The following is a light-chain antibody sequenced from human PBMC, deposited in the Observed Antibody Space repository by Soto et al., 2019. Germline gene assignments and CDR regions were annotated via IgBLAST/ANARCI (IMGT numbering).Light chain of an antibody. Sequence: DIRMTQSPSSLSASVVDSVTITCLASRDINNFLNWYQQKSGEAPHLLVYDVSTLHTGVPSRFSGSGSETDFTLTIRGLQPEDSATYYCQQTFSTSITFGQGTRLEIK. J-gene: IGKJ5*01. V-gene: IGKV1-39*01. CDR2: DVS. CDR1: RDINNF. CDR3: QQTFSTSIT.